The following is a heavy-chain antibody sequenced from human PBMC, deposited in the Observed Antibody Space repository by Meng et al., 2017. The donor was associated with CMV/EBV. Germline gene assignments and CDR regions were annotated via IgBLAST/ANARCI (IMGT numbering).Heavy chain of an antibody. CDR1: GYTFTSYG. V-gene: IGHV1-18*01. D-gene: IGHD3-22*01. Sequence: ASVKVSCKASGYTFTSYGISWVRQAPGQGLEWMGWISAYNGNTNYAQKLQGRVTMTTDTSTSTAYMELRSLRSDDTAVYYCAREDYYDSSGYYPFDYWGRGTLVTVSS. CDR3: AREDYYDSSGYYPFDY. CDR2: ISAYNGNT. J-gene: IGHJ4*02.